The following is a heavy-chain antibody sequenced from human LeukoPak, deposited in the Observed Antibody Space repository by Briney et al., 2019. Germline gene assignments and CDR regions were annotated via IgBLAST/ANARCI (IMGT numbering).Heavy chain of an antibody. Sequence: ASVKVSCKASGYTFTGYYMHWVRQAPGQGLEWMGWINPNSGGTNYAQKLQGRVTMTRDTSISTAYMELSRLRSDDTAVYYCARDVVGATVGYYYYYYMDVWGKGTTVTVSS. J-gene: IGHJ6*03. CDR2: INPNSGGT. CDR1: GYTFTGYY. D-gene: IGHD1-26*01. V-gene: IGHV1-2*02. CDR3: ARDVVGATVGYYYYYYMDV.